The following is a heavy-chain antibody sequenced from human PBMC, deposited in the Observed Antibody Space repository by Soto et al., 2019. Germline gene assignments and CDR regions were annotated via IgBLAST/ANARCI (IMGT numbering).Heavy chain of an antibody. CDR2: IYSNGTV. J-gene: IGHJ5*02. D-gene: IGHD3-22*01. V-gene: IGHV4-31*11. CDR3: SRGSDTTGYWFDP. CDR1: AGSTTSRGYY. Sequence: SETLSLTCAVSAGSTTSRGYYWSWIRQHPGGGLEWIGNIYSNGTVFYTPSLKRRLTIMIDTSRRQFSLRLTSLTSADTAVYYCSRGSDTTGYWFDPWGRGILVTVSS.